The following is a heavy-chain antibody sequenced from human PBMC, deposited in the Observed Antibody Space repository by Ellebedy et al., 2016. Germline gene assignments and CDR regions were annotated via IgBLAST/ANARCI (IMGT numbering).Heavy chain of an antibody. CDR2: INHSGST. V-gene: IGHV4-34*01. Sequence: SETLSLTCAVYGGSFSGYYWSWIRQPPGKGLEWIGEINHSGSTNYNPSLKSRVTISVDTSKNQFSLKLSSVTAADTAVYYCARQVAAAGTLNFQHWGQGTLVTVSS. J-gene: IGHJ1*01. CDR1: GGSFSGYY. CDR3: ARQVAAAGTLNFQH. D-gene: IGHD6-13*01.